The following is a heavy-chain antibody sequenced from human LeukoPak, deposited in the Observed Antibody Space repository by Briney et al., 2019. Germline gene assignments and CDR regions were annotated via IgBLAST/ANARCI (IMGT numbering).Heavy chain of an antibody. J-gene: IGHJ6*02. Sequence: GGSLTLSCAASGFTFSRYWMNWVRQAPGKGLVWVSRINSDGSTTRYADSVKGRFTISRDNAKNTMYLQVNSLRAEDTAVYYCARENFYGMDVWGQGTTVTVSS. CDR3: ARENFYGMDV. CDR1: GFTFSRYW. V-gene: IGHV3-74*01. CDR2: INSDGSTT.